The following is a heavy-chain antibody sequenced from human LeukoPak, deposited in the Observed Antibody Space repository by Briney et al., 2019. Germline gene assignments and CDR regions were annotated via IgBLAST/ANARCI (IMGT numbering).Heavy chain of an antibody. CDR2: IYYRGST. Sequence: SETLSLTCTVGGSISSYYWSWIRQPPGKGLEWIGYIYYRGSTNYNPSLKSRVTISVDTSKNQFSLKLSSVTAADTAVYYCARGPDYDSSGYFPGYYGMDVWGQGTTVTVSS. D-gene: IGHD3-22*01. V-gene: IGHV4-59*12. CDR1: GGSISSYY. J-gene: IGHJ6*02. CDR3: ARGPDYDSSGYFPGYYGMDV.